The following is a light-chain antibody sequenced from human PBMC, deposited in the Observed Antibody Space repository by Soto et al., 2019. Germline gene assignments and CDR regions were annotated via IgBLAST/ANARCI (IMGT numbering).Light chain of an antibody. Sequence: IVLTQSPGTLSLSPGERATLSCRASQSVGNNYLAWFQQKPGQPPRLLLYHVSIRATGIPDRFSGSGSGADFTLTISSVEPEDFAVYYCHQYAYAPLTFGGGTKVEIK. J-gene: IGKJ4*01. CDR1: QSVGNNY. CDR3: HQYAYAPLT. CDR2: HVS. V-gene: IGKV3-20*01.